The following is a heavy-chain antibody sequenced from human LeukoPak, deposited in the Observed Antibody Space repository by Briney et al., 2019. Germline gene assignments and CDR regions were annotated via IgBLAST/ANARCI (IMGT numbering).Heavy chain of an antibody. CDR1: GFTFSTFA. J-gene: IGHJ5*02. CDR2: ISGSGGGT. Sequence: PGGSLRLSCAASGFTFSTFAMSWVRQAPGKGLEWVSAISGSGGGTYYADSVKGRLTISRDNPKNTLYLQMSSLRAEDTAVYYCAKAFSAYENWPPNWFDPWGQGTLVTVSS. V-gene: IGHV3-23*01. D-gene: IGHD5-12*01. CDR3: AKAFSAYENWPPNWFDP.